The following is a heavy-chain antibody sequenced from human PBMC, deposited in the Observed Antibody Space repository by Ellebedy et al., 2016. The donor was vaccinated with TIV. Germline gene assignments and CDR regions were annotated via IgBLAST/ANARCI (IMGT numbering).Heavy chain of an antibody. J-gene: IGHJ3*01. D-gene: IGHD2-15*01. CDR3: ARDDDDIVVVVAENKAFDL. CDR2: ISRSSSLI. V-gene: IGHV3-21*01. CDR1: GFTFRNYN. Sequence: GGFLRLSCSASGFTFRNYNMNWVRQAPGTGLEWVSSISRSSSLIYYADSVKGRFNISRDNAKNSLSLQMNTLRAEDTAVYYCARDDDDIVVVVAENKAFDLWGQGTMVSVSS.